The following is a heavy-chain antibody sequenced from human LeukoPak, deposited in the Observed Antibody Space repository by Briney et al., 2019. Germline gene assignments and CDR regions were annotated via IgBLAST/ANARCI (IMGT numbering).Heavy chain of an antibody. CDR1: GFTFSSYG. CDR3: AKDIRRELELLVFDY. Sequence: GGSLRLSCAASGFTFSSYGMHWVRQAPGKGLEWVAVISYDGSNKYYADSVKGRFTISRDNSKNTLYLQMNSLRAEDTAVYYCAKDIRRELELLVFDYWGQGTLVTVSS. CDR2: ISYDGSNK. V-gene: IGHV3-30*18. J-gene: IGHJ4*02. D-gene: IGHD1-7*01.